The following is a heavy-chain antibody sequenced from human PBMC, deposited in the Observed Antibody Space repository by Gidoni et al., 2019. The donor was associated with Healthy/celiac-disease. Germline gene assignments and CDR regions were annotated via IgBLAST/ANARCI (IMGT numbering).Heavy chain of an antibody. D-gene: IGHD2-15*01. V-gene: IGHV4-61*02. CDR3: ARAGLGYCSGGSCYREDWFDP. CDR1: GGSISSGSYY. CDR2: IYTSGST. J-gene: IGHJ5*02. Sequence: QVQLQESGPGLVKPSQTLSLTCPVSGGSISSGSYYWRWFRQPAGKGLEWIGRIYTSGSTNYNPSLKSRVTISVDTSKNQFSRRLSAVTAADTAVYYCARAGLGYCSGGSCYREDWFDPWGQGTLVTVSS.